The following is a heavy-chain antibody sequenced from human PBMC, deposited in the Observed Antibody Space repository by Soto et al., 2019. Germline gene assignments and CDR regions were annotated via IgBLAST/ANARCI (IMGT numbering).Heavy chain of an antibody. Sequence: ASVKVSCKASGYTFTSYYMHWVRQAPGQGLEWMGIINPSGGSTSYAQKFQGRVTMTRDTSTSTVYMELSSLRSEDTAVYYCARSRITMVRGVTNYYYYYMDVWGKGTTVTVSS. CDR2: INPSGGST. J-gene: IGHJ6*03. D-gene: IGHD3-10*01. CDR3: ARSRITMVRGVTNYYYYYMDV. CDR1: GYTFTSYY. V-gene: IGHV1-46*03.